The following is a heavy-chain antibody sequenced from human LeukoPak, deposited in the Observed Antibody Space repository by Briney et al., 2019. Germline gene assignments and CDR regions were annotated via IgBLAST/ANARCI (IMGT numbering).Heavy chain of an antibody. J-gene: IGHJ4*02. V-gene: IGHV3-74*01. Sequence: PGGSLRLSCAASGFTFSNYWMHWVRQAPGKGLVWVSRINSDGSSTTHADSVKGRFTISRDNGQNTLYLQMNSLRAEDTAVYYCAREGRGYSYAFEYWGQGTLVTVSS. D-gene: IGHD5-18*01. CDR3: AREGRGYSYAFEY. CDR2: INSDGSST. CDR1: GFTFSNYW.